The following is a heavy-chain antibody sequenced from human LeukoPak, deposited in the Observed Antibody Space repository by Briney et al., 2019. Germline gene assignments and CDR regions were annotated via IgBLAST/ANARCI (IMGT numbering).Heavy chain of an antibody. CDR2: IYHSGST. J-gene: IGHJ4*02. CDR3: ARRAYGSGSYYMADMVYFDY. D-gene: IGHD3-10*01. CDR1: GYSISSGYY. V-gene: IGHV4-38-2*02. Sequence: SETLSLTCTVSGYSISSGYYWCWIRQPPGKGLEWIRSIYHSGSTYYNPSLKSRVTISVDTSKNQFSLKLSSVTAADTAVYYCARRAYGSGSYYMADMVYFDYWGQGTLVTVSS.